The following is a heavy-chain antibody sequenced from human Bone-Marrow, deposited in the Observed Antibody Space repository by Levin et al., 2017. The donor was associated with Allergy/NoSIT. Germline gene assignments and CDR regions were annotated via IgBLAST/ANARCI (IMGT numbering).Heavy chain of an antibody. V-gene: IGHV5-51*01. CDR2: IYPRDSNT. CDR1: GYDFSNYW. CDR3: ARHSCTTTSCAIEL. Sequence: GGSLRLSCQGSGYDFSNYWIGWVRQRPGKGLEWMGVIYPRDSNTRYRPSFQGQVTISADKSSDTAHLTWTSLKASDTAIYYCARHSCTTTSCAIELWGLGTQVIVSS. J-gene: IGHJ4*02. D-gene: IGHD2-15*01.